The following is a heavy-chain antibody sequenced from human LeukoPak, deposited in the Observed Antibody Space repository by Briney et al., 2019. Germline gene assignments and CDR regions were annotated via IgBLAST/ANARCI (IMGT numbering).Heavy chain of an antibody. V-gene: IGHV3-48*03. CDR3: AELGITMIGGV. Sequence: HPGGSLRLSCAASGFIVSNYEMNWVRQAPGKGLEWISYISSSGSTKYYADSVKGRFTVYKDNAKNSLYLQMSSVRAEDTAVYYCAELGITMIGGVWGKGTTVTISS. CDR1: GFIVSNYE. J-gene: IGHJ6*04. D-gene: IGHD3-10*02. CDR2: ISSSGSTK.